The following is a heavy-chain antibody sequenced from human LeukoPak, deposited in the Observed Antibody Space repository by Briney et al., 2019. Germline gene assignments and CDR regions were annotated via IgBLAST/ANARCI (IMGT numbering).Heavy chain of an antibody. D-gene: IGHD1-26*01. J-gene: IGHJ4*02. CDR3: ARDDGGSYLRYFDY. CDR2: INPSGGST. CDR1: GYTFTSYD. Sequence: ASVKVSCKASGYTFTSYDINWLRQAPGQGLEWMGIINPSGGSTTYAQKFQGRVTMTRDTSTSTVYMELSSLRSEDTAMFYCARDDGGSYLRYFDYWGQGTLVTVSS. V-gene: IGHV1-46*01.